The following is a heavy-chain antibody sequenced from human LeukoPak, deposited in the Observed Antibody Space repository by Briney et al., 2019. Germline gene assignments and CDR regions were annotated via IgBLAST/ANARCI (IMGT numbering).Heavy chain of an antibody. D-gene: IGHD6-6*01. CDR1: GYTFTGYY. CDR2: INPNSGGT. J-gene: IGHJ6*03. Sequence: ASVKVSCKASGYTFTGYYMHWVRQAPGQGLEWMGWINPNSGGTNYAQKFQGRVTMTRDTSISTACMELSRLRSDDTAVYYCARDPTYSSSYYYYYYMDVWGKGTTVTVSS. V-gene: IGHV1-2*02. CDR3: ARDPTYSSSYYYYYYMDV.